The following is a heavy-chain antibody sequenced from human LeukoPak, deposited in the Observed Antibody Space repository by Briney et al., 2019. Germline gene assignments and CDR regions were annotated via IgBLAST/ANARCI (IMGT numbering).Heavy chain of an antibody. Sequence: GASVKVSCKASGYTFTSYGISWVRQAPGQGLEWMGIINPTGGSTTYAQKFQGRVTMTRDTSTSTVYMEPSSLRSDDTAVYYCARTAARRFDYWGQGTLVTVSS. V-gene: IGHV1-46*01. CDR1: GYTFTSYG. D-gene: IGHD6-6*01. J-gene: IGHJ4*02. CDR2: INPTGGST. CDR3: ARTAARRFDY.